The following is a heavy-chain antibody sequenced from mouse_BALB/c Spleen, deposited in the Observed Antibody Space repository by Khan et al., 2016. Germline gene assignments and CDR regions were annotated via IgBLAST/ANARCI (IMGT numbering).Heavy chain of an antibody. CDR3: ARGGYYSPWFAY. J-gene: IGHJ3*01. V-gene: IGHV9-2-1*01. Sequence: QIQLVQSGPELKKPGETVKISCKASGYTFTDYSMHWVKQAPGKGLKWMGWINTETGEPTYADDFKGRFAFSLETSASTAYLQINNLKQEDTATYFCARGGYYSPWFAYWGQGTLVTVSA. CDR2: INTETGEP. CDR1: GYTFTDYS. D-gene: IGHD2-3*01.